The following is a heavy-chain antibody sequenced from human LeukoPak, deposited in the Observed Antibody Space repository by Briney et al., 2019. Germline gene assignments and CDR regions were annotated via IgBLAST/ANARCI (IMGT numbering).Heavy chain of an antibody. J-gene: IGHJ4*02. V-gene: IGHV1-2*02. CDR2: INPNNGGT. D-gene: IGHD5-12*01. CDR1: GYTFTGYY. Sequence: ASVKVSCEASGYTFTGYYIHWVRQAPGQGLEWMGWINPNNGGTKNAQRFQGRVTMTRDTSINTAFMELNRLGFSDTAIYYCAREGSGYDYRGSPYYFDYWGQGTLVTVSS. CDR3: AREGSGYDYRGSPYYFDY.